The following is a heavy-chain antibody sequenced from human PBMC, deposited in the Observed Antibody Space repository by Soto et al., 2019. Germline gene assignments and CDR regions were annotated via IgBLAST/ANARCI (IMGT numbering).Heavy chain of an antibody. CDR1: GFTFSSYS. J-gene: IGHJ4*02. D-gene: IGHD6-19*01. V-gene: IGHV3-21*01. CDR2: ISSSSSYI. CDR3: ARTLQAIDYSSGWYYFDY. Sequence: PGGSLRLSCAASGFTFSSYSMNWVRQAPGKGLEWVSSISSSSSYIYYADSVKGRFTISRDNAKNSLYLQMNSLRAEDTAVYYCARTLQAIDYSSGWYYFDYWGQGTLVTVSS.